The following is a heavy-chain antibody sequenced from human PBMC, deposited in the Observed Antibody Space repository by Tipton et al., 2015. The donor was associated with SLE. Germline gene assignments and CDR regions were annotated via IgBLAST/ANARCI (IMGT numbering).Heavy chain of an antibody. CDR3: ARGVSGYFHYCYMDV. D-gene: IGHD3-16*01. Sequence: LRLSCAVSGGSFSGYAWSWVRQPPGKGLEWIGEVSHSRSTNYNPSLKSRGTISLDTSNNQFSLRLSSVTAADTAVYYCARGVSGYFHYCYMDVWGKGTTVTIS. CDR1: GGSFSGYA. CDR2: VSHSRST. V-gene: IGHV4-34*01. J-gene: IGHJ6*03.